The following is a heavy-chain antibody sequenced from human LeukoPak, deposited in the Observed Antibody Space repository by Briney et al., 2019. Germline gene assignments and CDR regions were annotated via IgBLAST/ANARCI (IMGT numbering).Heavy chain of an antibody. CDR2: ISSDEINE. J-gene: IGHJ5*01. CDR1: GFSFRSYG. Sequence: GGSLRLSCAASGFSFRSYGMHWVRQAPGKGLEWVAVISSDEINEYYADSVKGRFTISRDNSKNTLYLQINSLRGEDTAVYYCAKGESITSAWFDSWGQGTLVTVSS. D-gene: IGHD5-24*01. V-gene: IGHV3-30*18. CDR3: AKGESITSAWFDS.